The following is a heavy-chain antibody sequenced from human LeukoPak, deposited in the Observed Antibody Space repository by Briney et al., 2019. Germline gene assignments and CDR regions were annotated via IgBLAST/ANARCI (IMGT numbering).Heavy chain of an antibody. D-gene: IGHD1-7*01. Sequence: PGGSLRLSCAASGFTFSSYGMHWVRQAPGKGLDWVAFIRYDGSNKYYAESAKGRFTISRDNSKNTLYLQMNSLRAEDTAVYYCAKGGLLELGLFDYWGQGTLVTVSS. CDR3: AKGGLLELGLFDY. CDR2: IRYDGSNK. J-gene: IGHJ4*02. V-gene: IGHV3-30*02. CDR1: GFTFSSYG.